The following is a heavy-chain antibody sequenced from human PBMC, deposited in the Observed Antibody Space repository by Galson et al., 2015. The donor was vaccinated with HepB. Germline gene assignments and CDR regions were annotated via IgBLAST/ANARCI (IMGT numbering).Heavy chain of an antibody. D-gene: IGHD2-21*02. CDR2: ITPSADRT. V-gene: IGHV3-23*01. CDR1: GFSFRDYA. Sequence: SLRLSCAASGFSFRDYAMTWVRQAPGKGLEWVSAITPSADRTFYADSVRGRFTISRDNSRNTLYLQMNSLRAEDTAVYFCAKGDWMDVWGQGTTVTVSS. CDR3: AKGDWMDV. J-gene: IGHJ6*02.